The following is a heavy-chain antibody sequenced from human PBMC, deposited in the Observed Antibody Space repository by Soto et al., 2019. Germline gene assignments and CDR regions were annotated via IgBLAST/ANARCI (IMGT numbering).Heavy chain of an antibody. V-gene: IGHV1-18*01. D-gene: IGHD2-2*02. CDR3: AREPYCISTSCYKGGSWFDP. CDR1: GYTFTSYG. CDR2: ISAYNGNT. Sequence: QVQLVQSGAEVKKPGASVKVSCKASGYTFTSYGISWVRQAPGQGLEWMGWISAYNGNTNYAQKLQGRVTMTTDTSTSTAYMELRSLRSDDTAVYYCAREPYCISTSCYKGGSWFDPWGQGTLVTVSS. J-gene: IGHJ5*02.